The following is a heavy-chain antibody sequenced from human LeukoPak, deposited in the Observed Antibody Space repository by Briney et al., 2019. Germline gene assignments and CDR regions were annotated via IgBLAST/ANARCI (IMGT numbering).Heavy chain of an antibody. J-gene: IGHJ4*02. V-gene: IGHV3-30*03. Sequence: GGSLRLSCAASGFTFSSYGMHWVRQAPGKGLEWVAVISYDASNKYYAGSVKGRFTVSRDNSKNTLYLQMNSLRAEDTAVYYCARTYGGFDYWGQGTLVTVSS. CDR2: ISYDASNK. CDR1: GFTFSSYG. CDR3: ARTYGGFDY. D-gene: IGHD4-23*01.